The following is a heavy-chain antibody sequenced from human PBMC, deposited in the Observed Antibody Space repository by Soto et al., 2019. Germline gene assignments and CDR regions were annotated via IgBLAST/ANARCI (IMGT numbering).Heavy chain of an antibody. CDR2: MNPNSGNT. CDR1: GYTFTSYD. J-gene: IGHJ4*02. D-gene: IGHD1-26*01. CDR3: AKYRGPQWEVLYFDY. V-gene: IGHV1-8*01. Sequence: VASVKVSCKASGYTFTSYDINWVRQATGQGLEWMRWMNPNSGNTGYAQKFQGRVTMTRNTSISTAYMELSSLRAEDTAIYYCAKYRGPQWEVLYFDYWGQGTLVTVSS.